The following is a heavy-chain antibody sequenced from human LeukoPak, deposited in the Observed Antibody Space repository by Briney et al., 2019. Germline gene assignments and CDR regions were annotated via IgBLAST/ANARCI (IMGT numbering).Heavy chain of an antibody. CDR1: GLTVSSYG. CDR3: AKYTSGTSYRGLAQ. V-gene: IGHV3-23*01. Sequence: GGSLRLSCGASGLTVSSYGMSWVRQAPGKGLEWVSTIIGSAVNTYYAGSVKGRFTISRDDSKNTVYLQMNSLRAEDTAVYSCAKYTSGTSYRGLAQWGQGPLVTVSS. J-gene: IGHJ4*02. CDR2: IIGSAVNT. D-gene: IGHD3-10*01.